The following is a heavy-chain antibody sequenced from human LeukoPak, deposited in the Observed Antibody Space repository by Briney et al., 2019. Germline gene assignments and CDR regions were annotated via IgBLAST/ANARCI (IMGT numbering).Heavy chain of an antibody. Sequence: SETLSLTCTVSGGSISSYYWSWIRQPAGKGLEWIGRIYTSGSTNYNPSLKSRVTMSVDTSKNQFSLKLGSVTAADTAVYYCARGLYDSNWFDPWGQGTLVTVSS. CDR3: ARGLYDSNWFDP. J-gene: IGHJ5*02. CDR1: GGSISSYY. CDR2: IYTSGST. D-gene: IGHD5/OR15-5a*01. V-gene: IGHV4-4*07.